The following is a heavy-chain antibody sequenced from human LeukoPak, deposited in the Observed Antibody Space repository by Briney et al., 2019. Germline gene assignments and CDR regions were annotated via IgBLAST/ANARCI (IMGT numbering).Heavy chain of an antibody. D-gene: IGHD1-26*01. J-gene: IGHJ4*02. CDR3: AKDPGTELAFDY. V-gene: IGHV3-30*02. CDR1: GFTFSSYG. Sequence: GGSLRLSCAASGFTFSSYGMHWVRQAPGKGLEWVAFIRYDGSNKYYADSVKGRFTISRDNSKDTLYLQMNSLRAEDTAVYYCAKDPGTELAFDYWGQGTLVTVSS. CDR2: IRYDGSNK.